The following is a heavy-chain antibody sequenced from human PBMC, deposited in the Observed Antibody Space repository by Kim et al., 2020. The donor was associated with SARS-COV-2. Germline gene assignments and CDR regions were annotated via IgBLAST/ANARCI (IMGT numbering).Heavy chain of an antibody. CDR1: GGSISSGAYY. Sequence: SETLSLTCTVSGGSISSGAYYWNWIRQHPGKGLEWLGYIYSSGITFYNPSLKSRVTISVDTSKNQFSLKLSSVSAADTAVYYCARIAYCGGDCLPIDYWGQGTLVTVPS. CDR3: ARIAYCGGDCLPIDY. CDR2: IYSSGIT. J-gene: IGHJ4*02. V-gene: IGHV4-31*03. D-gene: IGHD2-21*02.